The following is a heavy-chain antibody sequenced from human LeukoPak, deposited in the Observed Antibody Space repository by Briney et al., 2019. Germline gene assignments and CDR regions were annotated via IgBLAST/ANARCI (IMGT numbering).Heavy chain of an antibody. V-gene: IGHV3-30-3*02. CDR2: ISYDGSNK. Sequence: PGGSLRLSCAASGFTFSSYAMHWVRQAPGKGLEWVAVISYDGSNKYYADSVKGRFTISRDNSKNTLYLQMNSLRAEDTAVYYCASLSSSTSVWGQGTLVTVSS. CDR3: ASLSSSTSV. J-gene: IGHJ4*02. CDR1: GFTFSSYA. D-gene: IGHD2-2*01.